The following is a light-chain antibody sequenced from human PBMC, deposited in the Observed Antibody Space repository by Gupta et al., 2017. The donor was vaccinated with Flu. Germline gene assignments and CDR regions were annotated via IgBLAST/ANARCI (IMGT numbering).Light chain of an antibody. CDR1: QSVDSY. Sequence: EIVLTQSPATLSLSPGERATLSCRASQSVDSYLAWYQHKPGQAPRLLIYSASNRATGIPARFSGSGSDTDFTLTISSLEPEDFAVYYCQHDSNWPPSTFGRGTQVEIK. V-gene: IGKV3-11*01. J-gene: IGKJ5*01. CDR3: QHDSNWPPST. CDR2: SAS.